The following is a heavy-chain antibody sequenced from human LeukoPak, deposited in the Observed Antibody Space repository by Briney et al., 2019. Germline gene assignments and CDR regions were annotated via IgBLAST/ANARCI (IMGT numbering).Heavy chain of an antibody. Sequence: GGSLRLSCAASGFTFSSYSMNWVRQAPGKGLEWVSSISSSSSYIYYADSAKGRFTISRDNSKNTVYLQMNSLRAQDTAVYYCARWGIVIWGQGTLVTVSS. CDR3: ARWGIVI. CDR2: ISSSSSYI. CDR1: GFTFSSYS. D-gene: IGHD2/OR15-2a*01. V-gene: IGHV3-21*01. J-gene: IGHJ4*02.